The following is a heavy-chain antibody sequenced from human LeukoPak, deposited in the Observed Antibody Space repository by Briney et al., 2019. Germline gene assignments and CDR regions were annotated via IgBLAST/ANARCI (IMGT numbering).Heavy chain of an antibody. J-gene: IGHJ4*02. Sequence: SETMSLTCAVYGGSFSGYYWSWIRQPPGKGLEWIGEINHSGSTNYNPSLKSRVTISVDTSKNQFSLKLSSVTAADTAVYYCARYGWGKSDYWGQGTLVTVSS. CDR1: GGSFSGYY. CDR2: INHSGST. CDR3: ARYGWGKSDY. V-gene: IGHV4-34*01. D-gene: IGHD2-8*02.